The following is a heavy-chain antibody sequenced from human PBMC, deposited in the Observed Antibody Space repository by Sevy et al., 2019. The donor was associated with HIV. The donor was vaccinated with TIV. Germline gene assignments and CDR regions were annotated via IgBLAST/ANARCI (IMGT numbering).Heavy chain of an antibody. J-gene: IGHJ6*02. CDR1: GFTFSNYW. V-gene: IGHV3-7*01. CDR3: ARGGPLVDAALIPWGMDV. D-gene: IGHD5-18*01. CDR2: IKQGGNEK. Sequence: GGSLRLSCAASGFTFSNYWMNWVRQAPGKGLEWVANIKQGGNEKYYVDSVKGRFTLSIDNAKNSVSLQMNSLRAEDTAVYYCARGGPLVDAALIPWGMDVWGQGTTVTVSS.